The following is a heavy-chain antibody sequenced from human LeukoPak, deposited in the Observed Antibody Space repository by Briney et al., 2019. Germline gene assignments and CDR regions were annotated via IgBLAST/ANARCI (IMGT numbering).Heavy chain of an antibody. Sequence: AETLSLTCAVYGGSFSGYYWSWIRQPPGKGLEWIGEINHRASTNYNPSLKSRVTISVDTSKNQFSLKLSSVTAADTAVYYCARGLGVYCTNGVCYTSLYFQHWGQGTLVTVSP. CDR1: GGSFSGYY. D-gene: IGHD2-8*01. J-gene: IGHJ1*01. CDR2: INHRAST. V-gene: IGHV4-34*01. CDR3: ARGLGVYCTNGVCYTSLYFQH.